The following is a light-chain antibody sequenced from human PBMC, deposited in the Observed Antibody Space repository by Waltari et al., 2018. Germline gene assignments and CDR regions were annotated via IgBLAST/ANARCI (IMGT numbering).Light chain of an antibody. V-gene: IGKV1D-13*01. J-gene: IGKJ4*01. CDR3: QHYYNSPLA. CDR1: QAIDGA. Sequence: AIKLTQSPSSLSASVGATVTITCRAGQAIDGALAWYQHKPGKTPHLLIHDASTLEPGVPIRFSGSGSGTDFALTIRSLQPEDFGTYYCQHYYNSPLAFGGGTRVE. CDR2: DAS.